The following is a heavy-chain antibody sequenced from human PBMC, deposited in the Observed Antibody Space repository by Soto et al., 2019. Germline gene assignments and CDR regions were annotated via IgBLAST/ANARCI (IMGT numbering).Heavy chain of an antibody. D-gene: IGHD3-16*02. V-gene: IGHV2-5*01. J-gene: IGHJ4*02. CDR1: GFSLSTSGVG. Sequence: QITLKESGPTLVKPTQTLTLTFTFSGFSLSTSGVGVGWIRQPPGKALEWLALIYWNDDKRYSPSLKSRPTITKETYKNQVVLTMTNMDPVDTATYYCSHTPFRADYDHTWGSYRSLLYFDYWCQGTLVTVSS. CDR2: IYWNDDK. CDR3: SHTPFRADYDHTWGSYRSLLYFDY.